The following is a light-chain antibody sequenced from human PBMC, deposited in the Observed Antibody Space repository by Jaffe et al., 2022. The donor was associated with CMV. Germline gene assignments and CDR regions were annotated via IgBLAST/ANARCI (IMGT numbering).Light chain of an antibody. CDR1: SSDVGGYNY. Sequence: QSALTQPASVSGSPGQSITISCTGTSSDVGGYNYVSWYQQHPGKAPKLMIYDVSFRPSGVSDRFSGSKSGNTASLTISGLQADDEGDYYCSSYTSGSTLLFGGGTKLTVL. J-gene: IGLJ2*01. CDR2: DVS. CDR3: SSYTSGSTLL. V-gene: IGLV2-14*03.